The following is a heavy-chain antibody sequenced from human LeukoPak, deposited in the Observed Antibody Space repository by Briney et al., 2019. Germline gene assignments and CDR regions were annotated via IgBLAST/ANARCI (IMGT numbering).Heavy chain of an antibody. V-gene: IGHV3-23*01. J-gene: IGHJ6*02. CDR2: ISKSGDHT. CDR3: ATSWGPDTSAFRWGRDGMDV. D-gene: IGHD3-16*01. Sequence: GGSLRLSCAVSGLTFNNYAMSWVRQAPGKGLEWVSAISKSGDHTYYAASAKGRFTIYRGNSKNTQYLQMNSLRAEDTAVYYCATSWGPDTSAFRWGRDGMDVWGQGTTVIVS. CDR1: GLTFNNYA.